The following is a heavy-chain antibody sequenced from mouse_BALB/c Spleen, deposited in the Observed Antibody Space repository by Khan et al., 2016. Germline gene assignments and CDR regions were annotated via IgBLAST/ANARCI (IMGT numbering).Heavy chain of an antibody. D-gene: IGHD1-3*01. CDR1: GFTFSNYA. Sequence: EVELVESGGALVKPGGSLKLSCAASGFTFSNYAMSWVRQTPEQRLEWVATISKGGSYTYYPNSVKGRFTISRDNAKNTLYLQMSSLRSEDTAMYYCARDQYKGGYYFDYWGQGTTLTVSS. CDR2: ISKGGSYT. J-gene: IGHJ2*01. CDR3: ARDQYKGGYYFDY. V-gene: IGHV5-9-1*01.